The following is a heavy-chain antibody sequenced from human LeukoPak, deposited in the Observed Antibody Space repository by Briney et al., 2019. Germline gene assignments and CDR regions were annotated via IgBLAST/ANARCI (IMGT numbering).Heavy chain of an antibody. J-gene: IGHJ4*02. CDR2: IYHSGST. Sequence: PSETLSLTCTVSGYSISSGYYWGWIRQPPGKGLEWIGSIYHSGSTYYNPSLKSRVTISVDTSKNQFSLKLSSVTAADTAVYYCAREGIAVAVTPWGQGTLVTVSS. D-gene: IGHD6-19*01. V-gene: IGHV4-38-2*02. CDR3: AREGIAVAVTP. CDR1: GYSISSGYY.